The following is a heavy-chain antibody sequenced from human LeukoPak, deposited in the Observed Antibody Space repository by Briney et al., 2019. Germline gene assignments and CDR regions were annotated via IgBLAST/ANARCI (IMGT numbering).Heavy chain of an antibody. J-gene: IGHJ6*03. CDR1: GFTFSSYE. D-gene: IGHD6-13*01. V-gene: IGHV3-48*03. Sequence: GGSLRLSCAASGFTFSSYEMNWVRQAPGKGLEWVSYISSSGSTIYYADSVKGRFTISRDNAKNSLYLQMNSLRAEDTAVYYCARPDSSSWSNHYYMDVWGKGTTVTISS. CDR2: ISSSGSTI. CDR3: ARPDSSSWSNHYYMDV.